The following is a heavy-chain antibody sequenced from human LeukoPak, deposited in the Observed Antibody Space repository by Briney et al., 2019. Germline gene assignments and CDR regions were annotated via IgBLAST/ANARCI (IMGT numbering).Heavy chain of an antibody. Sequence: GGSLRLSCAASGFTVSRNYMSWVRQAPGKGLEWVSVIYTGGDTYYADSVKSRFTISRDNSKNTMYLQMNSLRDEDTAVYYCSRGLPWGHDVFDIWGQGTMVTVSS. D-gene: IGHD3-16*01. CDR1: GFTVSRNY. CDR3: SRGLPWGHDVFDI. J-gene: IGHJ3*02. V-gene: IGHV3-66*01. CDR2: IYTGGDT.